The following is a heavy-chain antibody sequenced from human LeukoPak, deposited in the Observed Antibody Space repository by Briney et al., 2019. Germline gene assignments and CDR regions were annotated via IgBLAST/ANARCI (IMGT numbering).Heavy chain of an antibody. Sequence: GGSLRLSCAASGFTFSGYSMNWVRQAPGKGLEWVSYIDSSSSPIYYADSVKGRFTISRDNAKNSLYLQMTSLRAEDTAVYYCARGKYDSSPFLQHWGQGTLVTVSS. CDR2: IDSSSSPI. CDR1: GFTFSGYS. J-gene: IGHJ1*01. CDR3: ARGKYDSSPFLQH. V-gene: IGHV3-48*01. D-gene: IGHD3-22*01.